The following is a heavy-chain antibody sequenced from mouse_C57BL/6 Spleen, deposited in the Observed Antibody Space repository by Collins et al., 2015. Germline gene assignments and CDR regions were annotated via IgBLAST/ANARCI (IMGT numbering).Heavy chain of an antibody. CDR1: GFNIKDDY. V-gene: IGHV14-4*01. CDR3: TTWDTTVVATNYYAMDY. J-gene: IGHJ4*01. D-gene: IGHD1-1*01. Sequence: EVQLQQSGAELVRPGASVKLSCTASGFNIKDDYMHWVKQRPEQGLEWIGWIDPENGDTEYASKFQGKATITADTSSNTAYLQLSSLTSEDTAVYYCTTWDTTVVATNYYAMDYWGQGTLVTVSS. CDR2: IDPENGDT.